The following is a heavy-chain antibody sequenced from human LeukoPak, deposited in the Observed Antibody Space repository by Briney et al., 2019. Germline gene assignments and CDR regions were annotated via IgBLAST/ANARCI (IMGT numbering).Heavy chain of an antibody. CDR1: GGSISSNY. CDR2: IYYTGST. CDR3: ARGVGEWSQYGGFDH. J-gene: IGHJ4*02. D-gene: IGHD3-3*01. V-gene: IGHV4-59*13. Sequence: PSETLSLTCTVSGGSISSNYWSWIRQPPGKGLDWIGYIYYTGSTNYNPSLKSRVTISVDTSKNQFSLKLSSVTAADTAVYYCARGVGEWSQYGGFDHWGQGTLVTVSS.